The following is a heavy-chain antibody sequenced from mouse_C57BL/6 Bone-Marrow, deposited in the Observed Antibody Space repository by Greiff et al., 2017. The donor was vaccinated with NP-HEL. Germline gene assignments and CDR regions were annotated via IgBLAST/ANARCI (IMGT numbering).Heavy chain of an antibody. Sequence: VQLHQSGPELVKPGASVKISCKASGYAFSSSWMNWVKQRPGKGLEWIGRIYPGDGDTNYNGKFKGKATLTADKSSSTAYMQLSSLTSEDSAVYFCARGDDGYSWFAYWGQGTLVTVSA. D-gene: IGHD2-3*01. CDR3: ARGDDGYSWFAY. CDR1: GYAFSSSW. CDR2: IYPGDGDT. J-gene: IGHJ3*01. V-gene: IGHV1-82*01.